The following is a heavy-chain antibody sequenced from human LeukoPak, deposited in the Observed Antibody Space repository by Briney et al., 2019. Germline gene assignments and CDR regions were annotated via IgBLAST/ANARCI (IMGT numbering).Heavy chain of an antibody. D-gene: IGHD2-15*01. Sequence: GGSLRLSCAASGFTFSSYGMHWVRQAPGKGLEWVAVISYDGSNKYYADSVKGRFTISRDNSKNTLYLQMDSLRAEDTAIYYCAKDRYCSGGTCSSDFDYWGQGTLVTVSS. CDR3: AKDRYCSGGTCSSDFDY. CDR2: ISYDGSNK. V-gene: IGHV3-30*18. CDR1: GFTFSSYG. J-gene: IGHJ4*02.